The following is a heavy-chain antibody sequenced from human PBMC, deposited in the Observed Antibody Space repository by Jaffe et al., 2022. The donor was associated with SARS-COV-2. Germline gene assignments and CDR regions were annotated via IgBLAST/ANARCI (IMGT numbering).Heavy chain of an antibody. Sequence: QVQLQESGPGLVKPSETLSLTCTVSGGSMSSYYWSWIRQSPAKGLEWIGYVYYSGATSYNPSLKSRVTISIDTSKNQLSLKLRSVTAADTAVYYCGRWVAVRYYYGMDVWGQGTTVTVSS. CDR2: VYYSGAT. D-gene: IGHD6-6*01. CDR1: GGSMSSYY. V-gene: IGHV4-59*01. J-gene: IGHJ6*02. CDR3: GRWVAVRYYYGMDV.